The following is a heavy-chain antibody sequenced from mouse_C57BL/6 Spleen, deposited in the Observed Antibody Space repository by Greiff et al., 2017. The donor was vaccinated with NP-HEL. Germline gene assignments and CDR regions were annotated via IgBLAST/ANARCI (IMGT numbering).Heavy chain of an antibody. CDR3: ARTNGNGAMDY. D-gene: IGHD2-1*01. CDR1: GYTFTSYW. J-gene: IGHJ4*01. Sequence: QVQLQQPGAELVKPGASVKLSCKASGYTFTSYWMHWVKQRPGQGLEWIGMIHPNSGSTNYNEKFKSKATLTADKSSSTAYMQLSSLTSEDSAVYYCARTNGNGAMDYWGQGTSVTVSS. V-gene: IGHV1-64*01. CDR2: IHPNSGST.